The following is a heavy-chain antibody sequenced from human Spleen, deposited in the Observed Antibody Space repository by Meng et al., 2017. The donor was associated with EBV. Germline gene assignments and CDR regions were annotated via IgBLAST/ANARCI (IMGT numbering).Heavy chain of an antibody. CDR3: ARRGDEYFQH. CDR1: GDSIRLFYY. J-gene: IGHJ1*01. CDR2: VHYTGST. V-gene: IGHV4-38-2*02. D-gene: IGHD3-10*01. Sequence: QLHLRDSGPGEVTPAETLSLPCTVSGDSIRLFYYWGWIRQPPGRGLEWIGSVHYTGSTDYSPSLKSRVTVSVDTSKNQFSLRLTSVTAADTAVYYCARRGDEYFQHWGQGTLVTVSS.